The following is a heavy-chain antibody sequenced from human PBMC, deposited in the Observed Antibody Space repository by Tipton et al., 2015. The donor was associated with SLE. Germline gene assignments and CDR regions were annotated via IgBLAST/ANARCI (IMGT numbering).Heavy chain of an antibody. V-gene: IGHV4-4*07. Sequence: QLVQSGAEVKPSETLSLTCSVSGGSISSYYWSWIRQPAGKGLEWIGRIYSSGSTNYNPSLKSRVTMSVDTSKNQFSLKLSSVTAADTAVYYCATGRTVYYYYMDVWGKGTTVTVSS. CDR1: GGSISSYY. CDR2: IYSSGST. D-gene: IGHD1-1*01. J-gene: IGHJ6*03. CDR3: ATGRTVYYYYMDV.